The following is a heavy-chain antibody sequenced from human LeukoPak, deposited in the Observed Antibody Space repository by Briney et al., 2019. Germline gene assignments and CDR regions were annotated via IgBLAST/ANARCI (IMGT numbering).Heavy chain of an antibody. CDR1: GYSFTSYW. Sequence: GESLKISCKGSGYSFTSYWIGWVRQMPGKGLEWMGIIYPGDSDTRYSPSFQGQVTISADKSISTAYLQWSSLKASDTAMHYCARLSTMIVVVTREDYFDYWGQGTLVTVSS. V-gene: IGHV5-51*01. CDR3: ARLSTMIVVVTREDYFDY. CDR2: IYPGDSDT. D-gene: IGHD3-22*01. J-gene: IGHJ4*02.